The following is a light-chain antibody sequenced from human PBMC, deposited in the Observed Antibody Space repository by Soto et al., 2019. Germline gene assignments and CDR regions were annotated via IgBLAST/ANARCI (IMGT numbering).Light chain of an antibody. CDR2: GAS. CDR3: QQYNTWGT. Sequence: EIVMTQSPATLSVSPGERATLSCRASQSVSSNLAWYQQKPGQAPRLLIYGASTRATGIPARFSGSGSGTAFTLTVSSLQSEEWAVYYCQQYNTWGTCGQGTNVDLK. V-gene: IGKV3-15*01. CDR1: QSVSSN. J-gene: IGKJ1*01.